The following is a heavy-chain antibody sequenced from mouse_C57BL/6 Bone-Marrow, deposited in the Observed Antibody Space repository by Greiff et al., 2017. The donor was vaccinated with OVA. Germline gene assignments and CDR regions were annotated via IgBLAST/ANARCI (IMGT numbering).Heavy chain of an antibody. CDR3: ARHNYGSSIFDY. V-gene: IGHV5-6*01. Sequence: EVQGVESGGDLVKPGGSLKLSCAASGFTFSSYGMSWVRQTPDKRLEWVATISSGGSYTYYPDSVKGRFTISRDNAKNTLYLQMSSLKSEDTAMYYCARHNYGSSIFDYWGQGTTLTVSS. J-gene: IGHJ2*01. D-gene: IGHD1-1*01. CDR2: ISSGGSYT. CDR1: GFTFSSYG.